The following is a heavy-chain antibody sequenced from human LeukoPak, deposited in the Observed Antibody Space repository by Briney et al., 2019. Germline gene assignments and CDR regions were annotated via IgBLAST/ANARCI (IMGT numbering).Heavy chain of an antibody. CDR2: ISYSGST. J-gene: IGHJ4*02. V-gene: IGHV4-59*08. CDR1: GDSISSSY. Sequence: SETLSLTCTFSGDSISSSYWSWIRQPPGKGLEWIGYISYSGSTNYNPSIKSRVTISVDTSKHQFSLKLTSVTAGDTAVYYCASQSVGVITFDYWGQGTLVTVSS. D-gene: IGHD3-16*02. CDR3: ASQSVGVITFDY.